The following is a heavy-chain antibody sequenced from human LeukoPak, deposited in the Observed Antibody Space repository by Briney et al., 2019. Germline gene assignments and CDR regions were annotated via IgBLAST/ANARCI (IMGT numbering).Heavy chain of an antibody. J-gene: IGHJ4*02. D-gene: IGHD4-11*01. V-gene: IGHV4-34*01. CDR2: INHSGST. CDR1: GGSFSGYY. CDR3: ARLTTSRWIDY. Sequence: SETLSLTCAVYGGSFSGYYWSWIRQPPGKGLEWIWEINHSGSTNYNPSLKSRVTISVDTSKNQFSLKLSSVTAADTAVYYCARLTTSRWIDYWGQGTLVTVSS.